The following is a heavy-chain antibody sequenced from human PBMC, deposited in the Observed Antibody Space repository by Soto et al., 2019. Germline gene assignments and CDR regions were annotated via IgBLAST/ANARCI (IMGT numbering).Heavy chain of an antibody. J-gene: IGHJ4*02. D-gene: IGHD6-6*01. CDR2: IYDIGST. V-gene: IGHV4-59*08. CDR3: ARSSIEPRVFMYTFDS. Sequence: SETLSLTCTVYGCSIGRSYWSWILQPPGKGLERSGYIYDIGSTYYNSSLKSRVTMQVDPSKNQFSTNLNSVSAADLAVYYCARSSIEPRVFMYTFDSWGQGTLVTVS. CDR1: GCSIGRSY.